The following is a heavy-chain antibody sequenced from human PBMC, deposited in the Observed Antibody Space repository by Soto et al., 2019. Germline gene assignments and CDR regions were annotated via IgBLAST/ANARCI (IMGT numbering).Heavy chain of an antibody. CDR2: IWYDGSNK. J-gene: IGHJ4*02. V-gene: IGHV3-33*01. CDR1: GFTFSSYG. D-gene: IGHD6-19*01. CDR3: ARDVSSGWYPGFDY. Sequence: QVQLVESGGGVVQPGRSLRLSCAASGFTFSSYGMHWVRQAPGKGLEWVAVIWYDGSNKYYADSVKGRFTISRDNSKNTLYLQMNSLRAGDTAVYYCARDVSSGWYPGFDYWGQGTLVTVSS.